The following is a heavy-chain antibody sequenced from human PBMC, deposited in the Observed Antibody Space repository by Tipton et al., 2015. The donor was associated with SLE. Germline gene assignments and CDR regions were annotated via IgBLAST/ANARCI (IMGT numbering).Heavy chain of an antibody. CDR2: IYYSGST. J-gene: IGHJ4*02. V-gene: IGHV4-39*07. D-gene: IGHD3-16*01. Sequence: TLSLTCTVSGGSISNSPYYWGWIRQPPGKGLEWIGNIYYSGSTYYNPSLKSRVTVSVDKSKNQFSLNLSSATAADTAVYYCARDQGGGGDFDYWGQGALVTVSS. CDR3: ARDQGGGGDFDY. CDR1: GGSISNSPYY.